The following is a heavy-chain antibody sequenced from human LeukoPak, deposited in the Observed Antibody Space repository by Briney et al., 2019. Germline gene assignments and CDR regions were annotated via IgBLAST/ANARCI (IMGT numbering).Heavy chain of an antibody. Sequence: PGGSLRLSCAASGFNFSSHAMSWVRQAPGKGLEWVSAMSGYTKNTYYGDSVKGRFTISRDNSKNTLYLHMNSLGAEDTAVYYCAKQAAVAPFDYWGQGTLVTVSS. CDR3: AKQAAVAPFDY. D-gene: IGHD2-15*01. CDR2: MSGYTKNT. CDR1: GFNFSSHA. J-gene: IGHJ4*02. V-gene: IGHV3-23*01.